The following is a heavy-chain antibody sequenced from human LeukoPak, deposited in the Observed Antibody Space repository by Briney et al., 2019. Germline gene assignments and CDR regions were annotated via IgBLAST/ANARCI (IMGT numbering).Heavy chain of an antibody. V-gene: IGHV3-15*01. CDR1: GFFFTDAW. Sequence: GGSLRLSCATSGFFFTDAWMSWVRQAPGKGLEWLGRVKSRGGGGTTDYGAPVKGRFTVSRDDSKNTLFLEINGLQTEDTAVYYCLWVRKTVGGFDTWGQGTLVTVSS. CDR3: LWVRKTVGGFDT. CDR2: VKSRGGGGTT. D-gene: IGHD4-23*01. J-gene: IGHJ4*02.